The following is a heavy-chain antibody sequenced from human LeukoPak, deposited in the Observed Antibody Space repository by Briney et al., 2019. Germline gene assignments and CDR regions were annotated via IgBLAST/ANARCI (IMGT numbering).Heavy chain of an antibody. CDR2: INHSGST. Sequence: SETLSLTCAVYGGSFSGYYWSWIRQPPGKGLEWIGEINHSGSTNYNPSLKSRVTISVDTSKNQFSLKLSSVTAADTAVYYCAQHWGDSSGYSEDYWGQGTLVIVSS. J-gene: IGHJ4*02. CDR1: GGSFSGYY. V-gene: IGHV4-34*01. CDR3: AQHWGDSSGYSEDY. D-gene: IGHD3-22*01.